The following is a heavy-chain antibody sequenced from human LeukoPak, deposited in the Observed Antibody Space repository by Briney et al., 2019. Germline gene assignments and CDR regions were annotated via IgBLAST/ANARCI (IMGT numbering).Heavy chain of an antibody. CDR1: GGSIGSGGYS. Sequence: SQTLSLTCAVSGGSIGSGGYSWSWIRQPPGKGLEWIGYIYHSGSTYYNPSLKSRVTISVDRSKNQFSLKLSSVTAADTAVYYCASTNYDMAIWGQGTMVTVSS. V-gene: IGHV4-30-2*01. CDR3: ASTNYDMAI. D-gene: IGHD3-9*01. J-gene: IGHJ3*02. CDR2: IYHSGST.